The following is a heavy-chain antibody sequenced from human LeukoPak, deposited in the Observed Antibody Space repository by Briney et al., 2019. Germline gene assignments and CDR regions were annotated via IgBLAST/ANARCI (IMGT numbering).Heavy chain of an antibody. CDR3: ARDRIQLWSRRWFDP. J-gene: IGHJ5*02. V-gene: IGHV4-34*01. CDR1: GGSFSGYY. D-gene: IGHD5-18*01. CDR2: INHSGST. Sequence: SETLSLTCAVYGGSFSGYYWSWLRQPPGKGLEGIGDINHSGSTNYNPSLKSRVTISVDTSKNQFSLKLSSVTAADTAVYYCARDRIQLWSRRWFDPWGQGTLVTVSS.